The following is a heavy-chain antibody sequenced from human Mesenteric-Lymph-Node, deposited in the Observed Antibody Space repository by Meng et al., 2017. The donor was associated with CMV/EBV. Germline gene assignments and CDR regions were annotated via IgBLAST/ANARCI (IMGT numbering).Heavy chain of an antibody. CDR1: GSSITSGYY. J-gene: IGHJ4*02. V-gene: IGHV4-61*01. D-gene: IGHD2-2*01. CDR2: INYRGST. CDR3: ARWRQDQSEFDH. Sequence: SETLSLTCSVSGSSITSGYYWGWIRQPPAKGLEFIGSINYRGSTEYHPSLKSRVTISVDTSKNQFSLKVRSVTAADTAVYFCARWRQDQSEFDHWGQGTLVTVSS.